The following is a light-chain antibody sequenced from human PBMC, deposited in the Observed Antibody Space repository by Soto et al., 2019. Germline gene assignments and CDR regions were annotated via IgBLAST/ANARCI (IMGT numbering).Light chain of an antibody. Sequence: DIQMTQSPSSLSASVGDRVTITCRASQGIRHDLGWYQQKPGKAPTRLIYSASSSQSGVPSRFSGSGSGTEFTRTISSLQPEDSATYYCLQHNSYPQTFGQGTKVEIK. CDR3: LQHNSYPQT. CDR2: SAS. V-gene: IGKV1-17*01. J-gene: IGKJ1*01. CDR1: QGIRHD.